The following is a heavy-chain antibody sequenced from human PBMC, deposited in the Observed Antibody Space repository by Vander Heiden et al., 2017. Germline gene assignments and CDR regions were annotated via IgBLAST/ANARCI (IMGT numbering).Heavy chain of an antibody. V-gene: IGHV4-39*01. CDR3: VRAQDEYRGSWYGLSEFY. CDR1: GASISFSSYY. Sequence: QLQLQESGPGLVKPSETLSLTCRVSGASISFSSYYWGWIRQPPGKGLEWIGNIFYRGNTYYNSSLRSRVTISVDTSENQFSLSLSSMTAADTAVYYCVRAQDEYRGSWYGLSEFYWGQGALVTVSP. CDR2: IFYRGNT. J-gene: IGHJ4*02. D-gene: IGHD6-13*01.